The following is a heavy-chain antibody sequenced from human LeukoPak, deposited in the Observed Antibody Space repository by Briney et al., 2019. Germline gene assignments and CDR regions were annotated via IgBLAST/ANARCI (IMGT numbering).Heavy chain of an antibody. V-gene: IGHV4-34*01. CDR3: ARGTYYYDSPGLDY. CDR1: GGSFSGYY. J-gene: IGHJ4*02. D-gene: IGHD3-22*01. Sequence: SETLSLTCAVYGGSFSGYYWGWIRQPPGKGLEWIGSICYSGSTYYNPSLKSRVTISVDTSKNQFSLKLSSVTAADTAVYYCARGTYYYDSPGLDYWGQGTLVTVSS. CDR2: ICYSGST.